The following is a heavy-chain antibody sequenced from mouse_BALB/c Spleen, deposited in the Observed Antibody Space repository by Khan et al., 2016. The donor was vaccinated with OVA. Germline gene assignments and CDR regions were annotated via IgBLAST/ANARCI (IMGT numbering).Heavy chain of an antibody. CDR2: ISYSGST. CDR1: GYSITSGYG. CDR3: ARTSRVKY. V-gene: IGHV3-2*02. D-gene: IGHD2-5*01. Sequence: EVQLQESGPGLVKPSQSLSLTCTVTGYSITSGYGWNWIRQFPGNKLEWMGYISYSGSTNYNPSLKSRISINRDTSQNQFFLLLNSVTTEDTATYYCARTSRVKYWGQGTTLTVSS. J-gene: IGHJ2*01.